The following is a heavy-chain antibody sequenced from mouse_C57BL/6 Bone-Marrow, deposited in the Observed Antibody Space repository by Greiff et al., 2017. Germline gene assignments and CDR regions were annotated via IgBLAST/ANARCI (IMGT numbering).Heavy chain of an antibody. J-gene: IGHJ3*01. CDR1: GYTFTSYW. V-gene: IGHV1-55*01. CDR2: IYPGSGST. CDR3: AIKIRNFLAY. D-gene: IGHD2-1*01. Sequence: QVQLKQPGAELVKPGASVKMSCKASGYTFTSYWITWVKQRPGQGLEWIGDIYPGSGSTNYNEKFKSKATLPVDTSSSTAYMQLSSLTSEDSAVYYCAIKIRNFLAYWGQGTLVTVSA.